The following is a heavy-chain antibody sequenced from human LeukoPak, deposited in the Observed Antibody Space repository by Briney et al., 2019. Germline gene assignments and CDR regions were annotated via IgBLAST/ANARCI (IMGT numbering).Heavy chain of an antibody. J-gene: IGHJ3*02. Sequence: GGSLRLSCAASRFTFSNYSMNWVRQAPGKGLEWVSSISGSSGYIYYADSVRGRLTISRDNAKNSLYLQMNSLRAEDTAVYYCARVGDRPRDASDIWGQGTMVTVSS. V-gene: IGHV3-21*01. CDR3: ARVGDRPRDASDI. CDR1: RFTFSNYS. CDR2: ISGSSGYI. D-gene: IGHD3-10*01.